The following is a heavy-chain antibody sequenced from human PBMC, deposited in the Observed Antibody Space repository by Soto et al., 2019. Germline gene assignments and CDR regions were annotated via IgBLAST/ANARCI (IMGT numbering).Heavy chain of an antibody. J-gene: IGHJ6*02. CDR1: GGSVSSGSYY. CDR2: IYYSGST. D-gene: IGHD3-3*01. V-gene: IGHV4-61*01. Sequence: SETLSLTCTVSGGSVSSGSYYWSWIRQPPGKGLEWIGYIYYSGSTNYNPSLKSRVTISVDTSKNQFSLKLSSVTAADTAVYYCAGWGSIFGVVISDYGMDGWGQGTTVTVSS. CDR3: AGWGSIFGVVISDYGMDG.